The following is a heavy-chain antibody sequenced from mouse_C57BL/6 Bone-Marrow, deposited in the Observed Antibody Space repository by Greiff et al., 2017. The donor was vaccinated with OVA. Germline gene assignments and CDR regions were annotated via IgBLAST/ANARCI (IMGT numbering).Heavy chain of an antibody. Sequence: QVQLKQPGAELVRPGSSVKLSCKASGYSFTSYWMHWVKQRPIQGLEWIGNIDPSDSETHYNQKFKDQATLTVDKSSSTAYMQLSSLTSEDSAVYYCAREMFTTQYYWDYWGQGTTLTVSS. CDR1: GYSFTSYW. CDR2: IDPSDSET. V-gene: IGHV1-52*01. CDR3: AREMFTTQYYWDY. D-gene: IGHD2-2*01. J-gene: IGHJ2*01.